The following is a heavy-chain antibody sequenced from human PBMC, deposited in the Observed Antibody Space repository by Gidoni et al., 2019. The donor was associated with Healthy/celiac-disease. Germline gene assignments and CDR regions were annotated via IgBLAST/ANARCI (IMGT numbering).Heavy chain of an antibody. D-gene: IGHD4-17*01. CDR3: ARGIDYFGVYDV. J-gene: IGHJ3*01. V-gene: IGHV5-51*01. CDR2: IHPRDSDT. Sequence: EVQVVQSGAEVKKPGESLKISCKASGYTFTNYWIGWVRQMPGKGLEWVGNIHPRDSDTRYSPSFQGQGTISVDKSISTAYLQWSSLKSSDTAMYYCARGIDYFGVYDVWGQGTVVTVSS. CDR1: GYTFTNYW.